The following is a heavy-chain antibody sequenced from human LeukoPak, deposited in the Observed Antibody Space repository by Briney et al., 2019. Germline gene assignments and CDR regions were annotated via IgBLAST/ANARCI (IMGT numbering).Heavy chain of an antibody. Sequence: SETLSLTCTVSGGSINSYYWSWIRQPAGKGLEWIGRIYSSGSTNYNPSLKSRVSMSVDTSKNQFSLELTSVTAADTAVYYCARGGKATVVTMWGQGILVTVSS. CDR2: IYSSGST. D-gene: IGHD4-23*01. V-gene: IGHV4-4*07. CDR1: GGSINSYY. CDR3: ARGGKATVVTM. J-gene: IGHJ4*02.